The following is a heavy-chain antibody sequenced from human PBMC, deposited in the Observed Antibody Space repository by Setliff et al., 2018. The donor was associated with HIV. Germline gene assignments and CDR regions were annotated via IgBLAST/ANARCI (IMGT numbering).Heavy chain of an antibody. J-gene: IGHJ6*03. CDR1: GLTFSRYG. V-gene: IGHV3-30*02. CDR2: IQYDESNK. D-gene: IGHD1-20*01. CDR3: AKSFNSGPTNWNIDV. Sequence: GGSLRLSCAVSGLTFSRYGFHWVRQVPGKGLDWVTFIQYDESNKYYGNSVRGRFTISRDNSKNTLYLQMNSLRSEDTAVYFCAKSFNSGPTNWNIDVWGTGTTVTVSS.